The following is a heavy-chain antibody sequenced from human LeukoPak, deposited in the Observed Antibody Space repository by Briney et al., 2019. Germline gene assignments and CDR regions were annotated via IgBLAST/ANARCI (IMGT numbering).Heavy chain of an antibody. V-gene: IGHV3-30*02. D-gene: IGHD2-2*03. CDR1: GFTFSTYG. Sequence: PGGSLRLSCAASGFTFSTYGIHWVRQAPGKGLEWVALTRYDGRKEYYADSVKGRFTISRDTSKNTVYPQMNSLRAEDTAVYHCATLPGGYCSSVSCSDAFSLWGQGTMVAVSS. CDR3: ATLPGGYCSSVSCSDAFSL. CDR2: TRYDGRKE. J-gene: IGHJ3*01.